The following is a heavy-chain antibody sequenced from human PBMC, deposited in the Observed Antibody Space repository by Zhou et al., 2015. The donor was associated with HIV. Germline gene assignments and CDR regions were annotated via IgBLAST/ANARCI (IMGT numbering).Heavy chain of an antibody. J-gene: IGHJ6*02. D-gene: IGHD2-8*01. CDR1: GFTFSTYA. CDR3: ARSFVVTVSDPAISHYYGMDV. V-gene: IGHV3-30-3*01. Sequence: QVQLVESGGGVVQPGRSLRLSCAASGFTFSTYAIHWVRQAPGKGLEWVAVISYDGSDKYYAASVKGRLTISRDNSKNTLNLHMNSLRNEDTALYYCARSFVVTVSDPAISHYYGMDVWGRGTTVTVSS. CDR2: ISYDGSDK.